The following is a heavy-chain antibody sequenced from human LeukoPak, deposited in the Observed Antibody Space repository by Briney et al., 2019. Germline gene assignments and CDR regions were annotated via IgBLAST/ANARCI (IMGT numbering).Heavy chain of an antibody. CDR3: ARALPSMDV. J-gene: IGHJ6*02. CDR1: GGSFSGYY. D-gene: IGHD3-10*01. CDR2: INHSGST. Sequence: SETLSLTCAVYGGSFSGYYWSWIRQPPGKGLEWIGEINHSGSTNYNPSLKSRVTISVDTSKNQFSLKLSSVTAADTAVYYCARALPSMDVWGQGTTVTVSS. V-gene: IGHV4-34*01.